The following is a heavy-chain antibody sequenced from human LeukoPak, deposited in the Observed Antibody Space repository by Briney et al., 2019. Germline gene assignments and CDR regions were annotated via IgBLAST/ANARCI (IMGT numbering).Heavy chain of an antibody. V-gene: IGHV2-5*01. CDR3: TRTYYDILTTPN. CDR2: IYWNGDK. CDR1: GFSLSTSTVG. J-gene: IGHJ4*02. D-gene: IGHD3-9*01. Sequence: SGPTLVKPTQTLTLTCAFSGFSLSTSTVGVGWIRQPPGKALEWLALIYWNGDKHYSPSLKSRLTITKDTSKNHVVPTMTHMDPVDTATYYCTRTYYDILTTPNWGQGTLVTVSS.